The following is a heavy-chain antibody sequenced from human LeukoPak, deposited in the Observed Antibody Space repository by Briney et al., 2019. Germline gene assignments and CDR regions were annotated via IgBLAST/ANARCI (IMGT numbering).Heavy chain of an antibody. CDR2: ISSSGSTI. CDR1: GFTFSDYY. Sequence: GGSLRLSCAASGFTFSDYYMSCIRQAPGKGLEWVSYISSSGSTIYYADSVKGRFTISRDNAKNSLYLQMNSLRAEDTAVYYCARPSIAAAGNDAFDIWGQGTMVTVSS. D-gene: IGHD6-13*01. CDR3: ARPSIAAAGNDAFDI. V-gene: IGHV3-11*01. J-gene: IGHJ3*02.